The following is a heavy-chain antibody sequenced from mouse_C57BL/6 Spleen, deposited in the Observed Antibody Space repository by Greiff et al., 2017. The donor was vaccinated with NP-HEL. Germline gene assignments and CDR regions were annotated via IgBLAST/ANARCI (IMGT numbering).Heavy chain of an antibody. CDR3: ARTSTGLAY. CDR1: GYTFTSYW. V-gene: IGHV1-69*01. CDR2: IDPSDSYT. Sequence: QVQLQQPGAELVMPGASVKLSCKASGYTFTSYWMHWVKQRPGQGLEWIGEIDPSDSYTNYNQKFKGKSTLTVDKSSSTAYMQLSSLTSEDSAVYYCARTSTGLAYWGQGTLVTVSA. D-gene: IGHD4-1*02. J-gene: IGHJ3*01.